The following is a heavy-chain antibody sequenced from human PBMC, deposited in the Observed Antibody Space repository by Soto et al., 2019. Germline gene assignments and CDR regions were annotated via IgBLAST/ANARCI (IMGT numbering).Heavy chain of an antibody. J-gene: IGHJ4*02. CDR3: ARVDSGWDYLDY. Sequence: QVQLVQSGTEVKKPGASVKVSCKASGYTFLSYDISWVRQAPGQGLEWMGWISPYNGNTNYALKLQGRVTMPTDTSTSTAYMELRSLRSDDTAVYYCARVDSGWDYLDYWGQGTLVSVSS. CDR1: GYTFLSYD. D-gene: IGHD6-19*01. CDR2: ISPYNGNT. V-gene: IGHV1-18*01.